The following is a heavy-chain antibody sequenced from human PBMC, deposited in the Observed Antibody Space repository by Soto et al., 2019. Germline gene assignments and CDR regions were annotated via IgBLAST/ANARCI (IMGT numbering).Heavy chain of an antibody. V-gene: IGHV3-53*02. J-gene: IGHJ4*02. CDR3: ARDGRGFYFDY. CDR1: GFTVSSNY. D-gene: IGHD1-26*01. CDR2: IYSGGST. Sequence: EVQLVETGGGLIQPGGSLRLSCAASGFTVSSNYMSWVHQAPGKGLEWVSVIYSGGSTYYADSVKGRFTISRDNSKNTLYLQMNSLRAEDTAVYYCARDGRGFYFDYWGQGTLVTVSS.